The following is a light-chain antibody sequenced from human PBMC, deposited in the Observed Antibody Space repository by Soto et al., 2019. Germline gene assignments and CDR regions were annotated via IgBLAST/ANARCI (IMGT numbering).Light chain of an antibody. J-gene: IGKJ5*01. CDR3: QQRQYWPPIT. CDR1: QSVSSY. Sequence: VLTQSPATLSLSPGERATLSCRASQSVSSYLAWYQQKPGQAPRLLIYDASNRATGIPARFSGSGSGTDFTLSISSLEPEDFATYYCQQRQYWPPITFGQGTRLEIK. V-gene: IGKV3-11*01. CDR2: DAS.